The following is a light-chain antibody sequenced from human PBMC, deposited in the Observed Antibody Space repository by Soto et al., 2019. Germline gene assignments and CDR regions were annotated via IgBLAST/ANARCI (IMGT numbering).Light chain of an antibody. CDR2: EAS. CDR3: QQSHKWCRP. V-gene: IGKV3-11*01. J-gene: IGKJ1*01. CDR1: QSVRSF. Sequence: THSPLTLRLHPGERATLSCRASQSVRSFLASYQQRPRQPPRLLISEASTSAAGIPASFSGSGSGTDFTLTISSLDHEDFAVYYCQQSHKWCRPFGQGTKVDIK.